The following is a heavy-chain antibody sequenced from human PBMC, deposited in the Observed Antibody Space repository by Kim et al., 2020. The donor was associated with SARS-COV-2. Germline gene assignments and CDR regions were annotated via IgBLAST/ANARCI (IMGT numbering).Heavy chain of an antibody. D-gene: IGHD2-8*01. CDR3: SKRDIVLMVYAKDAIDY. J-gene: IGHJ4*02. V-gene: IGHV3-23*01. CDR2: ISGSGGST. Sequence: GGSLRLSCAASGFTFSSYAMSWVRQAPGKGLEWVSAISGSGGSTYYADSVKGRFTISRDNSKNTLYLQMNSLRAEDTAVYYCSKRDIVLMVYAKDAIDYWGQGTLVTVSS. CDR1: GFTFSSYA.